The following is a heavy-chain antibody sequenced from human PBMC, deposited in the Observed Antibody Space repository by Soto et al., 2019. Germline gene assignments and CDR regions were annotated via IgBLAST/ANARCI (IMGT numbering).Heavy chain of an antibody. V-gene: IGHV3-11*06. D-gene: IGHD2-15*01. CDR2: ISPGSRYP. CDR1: GFTFGDSY. CDR3: VRGGGGGMFDP. J-gene: IGHJ5*02. Sequence: GESLKISCAGSGFTFGDSYMSWIRQAPGKGLEWLSYISPGSRYPAYADSVKGRFTISRDNAKRSLYLQMMSLTAEDTAIYYCVRGGGGGMFDPWGQGTMVTVSS.